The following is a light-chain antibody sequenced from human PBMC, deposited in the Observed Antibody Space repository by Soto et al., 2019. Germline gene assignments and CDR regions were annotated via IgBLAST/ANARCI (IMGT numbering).Light chain of an antibody. CDR2: GAS. CDR1: QSVTSSY. J-gene: IGKJ2*01. Sequence: ELVLTQSPGTLSLSPGERATLSCRASQSVTSSYLAWYQLKPGQAPRVLIYGASNRATGIPDRFSGSGSGTDFTLTISRLEPEDFAVYFCQQYGNSPPNTFGQGTKVDIK. V-gene: IGKV3-20*01. CDR3: QQYGNSPPNT.